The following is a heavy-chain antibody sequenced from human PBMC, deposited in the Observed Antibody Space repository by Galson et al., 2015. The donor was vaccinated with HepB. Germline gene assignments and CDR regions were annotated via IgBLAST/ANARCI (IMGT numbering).Heavy chain of an antibody. V-gene: IGHV4-59*01. D-gene: IGHD6-13*01. J-gene: IGHJ6*03. CDR3: ARVLAAGRDYYYYYMDV. CDR1: GGSISSYY. Sequence: SETLSLTCTVSGGSISSYYWSWIRQPPGKGLEWIGYIYYSGSTNYNPSLKSRVTISVDTSKNQFSLKLSSVTAADTAAYYCARVLAAGRDYYYYYMDVWGKGTTVTVSS. CDR2: IYYSGST.